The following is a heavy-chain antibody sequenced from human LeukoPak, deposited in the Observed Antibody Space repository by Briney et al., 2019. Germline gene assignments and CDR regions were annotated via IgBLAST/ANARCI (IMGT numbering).Heavy chain of an antibody. V-gene: IGHV3-74*01. Sequence: PGGSLRLSCAASGFTFSNNWMHWVRQAPGKGLVWVSRINSDGRTTTYADSVKGRFTISRDNAKNTLYLQMSSLRAEGTAVYYCAMIKEGWGQGTLVTVSS. CDR2: INSDGRTT. D-gene: IGHD3-22*01. CDR3: AMIKEG. CDR1: GFTFSNNW. J-gene: IGHJ4*02.